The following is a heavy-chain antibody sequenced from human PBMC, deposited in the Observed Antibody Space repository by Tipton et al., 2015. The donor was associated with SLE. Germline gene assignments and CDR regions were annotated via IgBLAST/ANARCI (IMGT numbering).Heavy chain of an antibody. Sequence: TLSLTCAVSGYSISSGYYWGWIRQPPGKGLEWIGYIYHSGSTYYNPSLKSRVTISVDTSKNQFSLKLSSVTAADTAVYYCARRNTAMEALDYWGQGTLVTVSP. CDR2: IYHSGST. CDR3: ARRNTAMEALDY. J-gene: IGHJ4*02. V-gene: IGHV4-38-2*01. D-gene: IGHD5-18*01. CDR1: GYSISSGYY.